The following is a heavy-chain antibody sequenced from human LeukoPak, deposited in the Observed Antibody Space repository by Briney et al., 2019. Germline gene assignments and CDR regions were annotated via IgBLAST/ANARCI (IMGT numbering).Heavy chain of an antibody. D-gene: IGHD2/OR15-2a*01. CDR3: AKDPTSYEDAFDI. V-gene: IGHV3-23*01. CDR2: ISGSGGST. Sequence: GGSLRLSCAASGFTFSSYAMSWVRQAPGKGLEWVSAISGSGGSTYYADSGKGRVTISRDNSKNTLYLQMNSLRAEDTAVYYCAKDPTSYEDAFDIWGQGTMVTVSS. CDR1: GFTFSSYA. J-gene: IGHJ3*02.